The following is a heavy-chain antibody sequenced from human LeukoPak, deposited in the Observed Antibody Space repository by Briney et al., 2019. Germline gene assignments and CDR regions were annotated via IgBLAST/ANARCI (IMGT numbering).Heavy chain of an antibody. CDR2: NPNSGDT. V-gene: IGHV1-2*02. CDR3: ARGYSSGWYGGADFDY. D-gene: IGHD6-19*01. J-gene: IGHJ4*02. Sequence: NPNSGDTNYAQKFQGRVTMTRDTSISTAYMELSRLRSDDTAVYYCARGYSSGWYGGADFDYWGQGTLVTVSS.